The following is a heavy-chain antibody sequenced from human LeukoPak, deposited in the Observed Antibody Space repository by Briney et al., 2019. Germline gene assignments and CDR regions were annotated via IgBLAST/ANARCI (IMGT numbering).Heavy chain of an antibody. V-gene: IGHV1-69*06. Sequence: ASVKVSCKASGYTFSGYYIHWVRQAPGQGLEWMGGIIPIFGTANYAQKFQGRVTITADKSSSTAYMELSSLRSEDTAVYYCAREGVEWRVYYYMDVWGKGTTVTVSS. CDR2: IIPIFGTA. D-gene: IGHD3-3*01. CDR1: GYTFSGYY. J-gene: IGHJ6*03. CDR3: AREGVEWRVYYYMDV.